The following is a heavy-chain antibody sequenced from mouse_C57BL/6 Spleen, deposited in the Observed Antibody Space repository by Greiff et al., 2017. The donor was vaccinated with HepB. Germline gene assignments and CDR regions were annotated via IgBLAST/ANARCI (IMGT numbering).Heavy chain of an antibody. J-gene: IGHJ4*01. Sequence: QVQLQQPGAELVKPGASVKMSCKASGYTFTSYWITWVKQRPGQGLEWIGEIYPGSGSTNYNEKFKSKATLTVDTSTSTAYMQLSSLTSEDSAVYYCAGGVLRSKRDYAMDYWGQGTSVTVSS. CDR3: AGGVLRSKRDYAMDY. D-gene: IGHD1-1*01. V-gene: IGHV1-55*01. CDR1: GYTFTSYW. CDR2: IYPGSGST.